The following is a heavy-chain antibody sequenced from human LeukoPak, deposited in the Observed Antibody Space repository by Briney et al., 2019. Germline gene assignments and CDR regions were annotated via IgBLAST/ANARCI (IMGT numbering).Heavy chain of an antibody. Sequence: KPSETLSLTCTVSGGSISSYYWSWIRQPPVKGLEWIGYIYYSGTTNYNPSLKSRVTISVDTSKNQFSLKLSSVTAADTAVYYCARGVYIAASQYAYWGQGTLVTVSS. D-gene: IGHD6-13*01. CDR3: ARGVYIAASQYAY. CDR2: IYYSGTT. J-gene: IGHJ4*02. V-gene: IGHV4-59*01. CDR1: GGSISSYY.